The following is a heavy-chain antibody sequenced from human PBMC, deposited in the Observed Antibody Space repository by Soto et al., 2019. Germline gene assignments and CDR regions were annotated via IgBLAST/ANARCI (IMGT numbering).Heavy chain of an antibody. CDR3: VRDRGTHYYGSGSYYSDAFDI. V-gene: IGHV1-69*08. CDR1: GGTFSSYT. Sequence: QVQLVQSGAEVKKPGSSVKVSCKASGGTFSSYTISWVRQAPGQGLEWMGRIIPILGIANYAQKFQGRVTITADKSTSTAYMELSSLRSEDTAVYYCVRDRGTHYYGSGSYYSDAFDIWGQGTMVTVSS. CDR2: IIPILGIA. J-gene: IGHJ3*02. D-gene: IGHD3-10*01.